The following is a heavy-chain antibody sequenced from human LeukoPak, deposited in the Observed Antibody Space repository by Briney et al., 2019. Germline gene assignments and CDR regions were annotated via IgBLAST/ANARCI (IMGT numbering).Heavy chain of an antibody. CDR2: ISAYNGNT. CDR1: GYTFTSYG. Sequence: ASVKVSCKASGYTFTSYGISWVRQAPGQGLEWMGWISAYNGNTNCAQKLQGRVTMTTDTSTSTAYMELRSLRSDDTAVYYCARSYIVVVPAAPLYNWFDPWGQGTLVTVSS. D-gene: IGHD2-2*01. V-gene: IGHV1-18*01. J-gene: IGHJ5*02. CDR3: ARSYIVVVPAAPLYNWFDP.